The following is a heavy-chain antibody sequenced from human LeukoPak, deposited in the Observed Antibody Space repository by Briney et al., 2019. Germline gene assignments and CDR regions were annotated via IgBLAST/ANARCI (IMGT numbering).Heavy chain of an antibody. CDR3: AKNTWKSSDSGRGRMDV. D-gene: IGHD3-10*01. V-gene: IGHV3-48*01. Sequence: GGSLRLSCAASGFSFSHYSMTWARQASGKGLEGISYIGVGGRPTNYADSVKARFTISRDDAQNSLYLQMNSLRAEDTAVYYCAKNTWKSSDSGRGRMDVWGQGTTVTVSS. CDR1: GFSFSHYS. J-gene: IGHJ6*02. CDR2: IGVGGRPT.